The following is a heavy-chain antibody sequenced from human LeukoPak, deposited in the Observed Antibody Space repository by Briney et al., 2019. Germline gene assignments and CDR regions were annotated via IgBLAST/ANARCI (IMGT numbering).Heavy chain of an antibody. D-gene: IGHD4-23*01. J-gene: IGHJ4*02. CDR3: ANLLRWEPY. V-gene: IGHV3-30*04. CDR1: GFTFNSYP. CDR2: ISHDGSNE. Sequence: GGSLRLSCAASGFTFNSYPMHWVRQAPGKGLEWVAVISHDGSNEYHADSVKGRFTISRDSSKSTLSLQMNSLRAEDTAVYYCANLLRWEPYWGQGTLVTVSS.